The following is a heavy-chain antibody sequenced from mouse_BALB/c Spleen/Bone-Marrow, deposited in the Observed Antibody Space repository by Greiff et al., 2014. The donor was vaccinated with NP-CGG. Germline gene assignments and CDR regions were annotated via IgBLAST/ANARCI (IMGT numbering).Heavy chain of an antibody. CDR1: GFTFSGYA. D-gene: IGHD2-5*01. J-gene: IGHJ1*01. CDR2: ISSGGST. CDR3: ARRKTAILTTLYWYFDV. Sequence: EVQLVESGGGLVKPGGSLKLSCAASGFTFSGYAMSWVRQTPEKRLEWVASISSGGSTFYPDSVKGRFTISRDNARNILCLQMSSLRSESTAMYYCARRKTAILTTLYWYFDVWGAGTTVTVSS. V-gene: IGHV5-6-5*01.